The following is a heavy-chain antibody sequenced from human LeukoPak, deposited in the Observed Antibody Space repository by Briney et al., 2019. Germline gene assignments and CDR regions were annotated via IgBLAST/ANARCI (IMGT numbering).Heavy chain of an antibody. Sequence: SETLSLTCTVSGGSISSGDYYWSWLRQPPGKGLEWIGYICYSGSTYYNPSLKSRVTISVDTSKNQFSLKLSSVTAADTAVYYCARVGDYYDSSGYYLFDYWGQGTLVTVSS. J-gene: IGHJ4*02. CDR2: ICYSGST. D-gene: IGHD3-22*01. CDR3: ARVGDYYDSSGYYLFDY. CDR1: GGSISSGDYY. V-gene: IGHV4-30-4*01.